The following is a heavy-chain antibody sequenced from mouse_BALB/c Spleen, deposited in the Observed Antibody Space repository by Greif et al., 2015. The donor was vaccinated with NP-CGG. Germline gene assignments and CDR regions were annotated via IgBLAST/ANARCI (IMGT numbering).Heavy chain of an antibody. V-gene: IGHV3-2*02. J-gene: IGHJ4*01. CDR1: GYSITSDYA. CDR3: ARTLYAMDY. CDR2: ISYSGST. Sequence: EVQLQQSGPGLVKPSQSLSLTCTVTGYSITSDYAWNWIRQFPGNKLEWMGYISYSGSTSYNPSLKSRISITRDTSKNQFFLQLNSVTTEDTATYYCARTLYAMDYWGQGTSVTVSS.